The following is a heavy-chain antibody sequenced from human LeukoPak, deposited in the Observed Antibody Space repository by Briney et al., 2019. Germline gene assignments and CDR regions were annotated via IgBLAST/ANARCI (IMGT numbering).Heavy chain of an antibody. Sequence: SQTLSLTCTVSGDSISSGGYFWNWIRQHPVKGLEWIGNIYNSGSTDYNPSLIRRLTTSLDTSKNQFSLRLSSVTAADTAVYYCARGVEFGDYVDYWGQGTLVTVSS. CDR2: IYNSGST. D-gene: IGHD3-10*01. CDR3: ARGVEFGDYVDY. J-gene: IGHJ4*02. CDR1: GDSISSGGYF. V-gene: IGHV4-31*03.